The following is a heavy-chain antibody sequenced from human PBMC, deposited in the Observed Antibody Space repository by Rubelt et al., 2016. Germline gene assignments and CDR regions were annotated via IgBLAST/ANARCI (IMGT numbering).Heavy chain of an antibody. CDR2: INPSGGST. V-gene: IGHV1-46*01. D-gene: IGHD3-10*01. CDR3: ARYPLWFGELFLIDY. Sequence: MHWVRQAPGQGLEWMGIINPSGGSTSYAQKFQGRVTMTRDTSTSTVYMELSSLRSDDTAVYYCARYPLWFGELFLIDYWGQGTLVTVSS. J-gene: IGHJ4*02.